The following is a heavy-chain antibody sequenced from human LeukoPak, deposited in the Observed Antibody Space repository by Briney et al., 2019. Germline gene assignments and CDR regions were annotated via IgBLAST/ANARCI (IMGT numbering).Heavy chain of an antibody. D-gene: IGHD3-22*01. V-gene: IGHV3-21*01. J-gene: IGHJ1*01. CDR2: ISSSSSYM. Sequence: GGSLRLSCAASGFTFSSNTMNWVRQAPGKGLEWVSSISSSSSYMNYADSVRGRFTISRDNAKNSLYLQMNSLRVEDTAVYYCASEDYYDSSAYYYRNFQHWGQGTLVTVSS. CDR1: GFTFSSNT. CDR3: ASEDYYDSSAYYYRNFQH.